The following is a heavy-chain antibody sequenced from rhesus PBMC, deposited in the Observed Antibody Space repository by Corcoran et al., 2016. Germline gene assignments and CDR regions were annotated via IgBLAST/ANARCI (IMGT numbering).Heavy chain of an antibody. Sequence: QLQLQASCPGLVQPWETLSVTCAVSGGSISSIYWSWIRRAPVKGLEWLGDIYGSGSSTNYNPSLKSRVTLSVDTSKNQLSLKLSSVTAADTAVYYCARKITGTTGFDYWGQGVLGTVSS. CDR1: GGSISSIY. J-gene: IGHJ4*01. V-gene: IGHV4-169*01. CDR2: IYGSGSST. CDR3: ARKITGTTGFDY. D-gene: IGHD1-26*01.